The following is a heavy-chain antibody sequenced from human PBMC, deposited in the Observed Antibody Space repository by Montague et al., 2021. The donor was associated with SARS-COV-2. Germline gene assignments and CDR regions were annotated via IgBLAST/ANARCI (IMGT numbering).Heavy chain of an antibody. Sequence: SLRLSCAASGFTFSSYAMSWVRQAPGKELEWVSAISGSGGSTYYADSVKGRFTISRDNSKNTLYLQMNSLRAEDTAVYYCANLWVIEEVTIFGVVTTHNWFDPWGQGTLVTVSS. CDR3: ANLWVIEEVTIFGVVTTHNWFDP. CDR2: ISGSGGST. J-gene: IGHJ5*02. D-gene: IGHD3-3*01. CDR1: GFTFSSYA. V-gene: IGHV3-23*01.